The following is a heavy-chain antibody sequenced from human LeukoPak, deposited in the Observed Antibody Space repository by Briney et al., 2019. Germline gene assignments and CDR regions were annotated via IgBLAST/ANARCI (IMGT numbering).Heavy chain of an antibody. Sequence: GGSLRLSCAASGFTFSSYWMSWVRQAPGKGLEWVSSISSSTTNIYYADSVKGRFTISRNNAKNSLYLQMNSLRAEDTAVYYCARDRIAVAGTYSHNWFDPWGQGTLVTVSS. V-gene: IGHV3-21*01. J-gene: IGHJ5*02. CDR1: GFTFSSYW. D-gene: IGHD6-19*01. CDR2: ISSSTTNI. CDR3: ARDRIAVAGTYSHNWFDP.